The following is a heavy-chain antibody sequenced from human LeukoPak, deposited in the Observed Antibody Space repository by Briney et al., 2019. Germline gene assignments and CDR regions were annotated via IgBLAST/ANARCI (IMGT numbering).Heavy chain of an antibody. J-gene: IGHJ4*02. Sequence: SETLSLTCTVSGGSISSFYWSWIRQPAGKALEWISRIYNSGSTNYNTNYNPSLTSRVTFSVDTSNNQFPLKLNSLSAADPAAYFCASAIRYGSGTTAFDYWGQGTLVTVSP. CDR3: ASAIRYGSGTTAFDY. D-gene: IGHD3-10*01. CDR1: GGSISSFY. V-gene: IGHV4-4*07. CDR2: IYNSGST.